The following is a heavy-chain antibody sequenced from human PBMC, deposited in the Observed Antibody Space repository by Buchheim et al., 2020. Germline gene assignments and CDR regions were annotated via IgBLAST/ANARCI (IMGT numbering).Heavy chain of an antibody. V-gene: IGHV4-39*01. D-gene: IGHD5-18*01. CDR2: LYYSGSI. J-gene: IGHJ4*02. Sequence: QLQLQESGPGLVKPSETLSLTCTVSGDSISSRDYYWGWIRQPPGKGLEWIGSLYYSGSIYYNPSLNSRVTIFADTSKNQFSLKLTSMTAADTAVYYCARWKTAMGFDSWGQETL. CDR1: GDSISSRDYY. CDR3: ARWKTAMGFDS.